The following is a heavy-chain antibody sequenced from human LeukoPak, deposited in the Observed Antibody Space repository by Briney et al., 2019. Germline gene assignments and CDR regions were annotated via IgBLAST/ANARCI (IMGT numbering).Heavy chain of an antibody. CDR1: GYTFTGYY. J-gene: IGHJ4*02. D-gene: IGHD4-17*01. V-gene: IGHV1-18*04. Sequence: ASVKVSCKASGYTFTGYYMHWVRQAPGQGLEWMGWISAYNGNTNYAQKLQGRVTMTTDTSTSTAYMELRSLRSDDTAVYYCASTDDYALDYWGQGTLVTVSS. CDR3: ASTDDYALDY. CDR2: ISAYNGNT.